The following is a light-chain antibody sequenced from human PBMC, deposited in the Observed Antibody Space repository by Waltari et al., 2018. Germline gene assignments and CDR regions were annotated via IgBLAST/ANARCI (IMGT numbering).Light chain of an antibody. CDR3: QQYNNWPPLT. CDR1: RTVSSN. Sequence: EIVMTQSPVTLSVSPGERATLSCRASRTVSSNLAWYQHKPGQAPRLLIYAASTRATGIPARFSGSGSGTEFTLTISSLQSEDFAVYYCQQYNNWPPLTFGRGTKVEIK. CDR2: AAS. J-gene: IGKJ4*01. V-gene: IGKV3D-15*01.